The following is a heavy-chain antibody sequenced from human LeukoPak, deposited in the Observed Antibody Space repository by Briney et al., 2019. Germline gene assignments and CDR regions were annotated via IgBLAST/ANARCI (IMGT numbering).Heavy chain of an antibody. J-gene: IGHJ4*02. D-gene: IGHD1-26*01. CDR1: GGSFSDYY. CDR2: INHSGST. V-gene: IGHV4-34*01. CDR3: ATIVGAPRHFDS. Sequence: PSETLSLTCAVYGGSFSDYYWSWIRQPPGKGVEWIGEINHSGSTNYNPSLKSRVTTSVDKSKNQFSLKVSSVTAADTAVYYCATIVGAPRHFDSWGQGTLVTVSS.